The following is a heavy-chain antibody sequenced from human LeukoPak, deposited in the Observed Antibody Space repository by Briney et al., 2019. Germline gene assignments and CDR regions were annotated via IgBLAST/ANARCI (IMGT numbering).Heavy chain of an antibody. Sequence: GGSLGLSCAASGFTFSSYWTSWVRQAPGKGLEWVANIKQDGSEKYYVDSVKGRFTISRDNAKNSLYLQMNSLRAEDTAVYYCARDRGDYGDYVPGYWGQGTLVTVSS. V-gene: IGHV3-7*01. CDR1: GFTFSSYW. CDR2: IKQDGSEK. J-gene: IGHJ4*02. D-gene: IGHD4-17*01. CDR3: ARDRGDYGDYVPGY.